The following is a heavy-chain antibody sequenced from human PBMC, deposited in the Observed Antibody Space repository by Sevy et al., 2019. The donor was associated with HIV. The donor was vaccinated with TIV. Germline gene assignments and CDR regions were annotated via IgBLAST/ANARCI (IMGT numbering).Heavy chain of an antibody. J-gene: IGHJ4*02. V-gene: IGHV4-30-4*01. D-gene: IGHD5-18*01. CDR3: ARERGYTYLFMDI. Sequence: SETLSLTCTVSGGAITSGDYYWNWIRQPPGKGLEWIGYIYHSASIFYNPSLQSRAIISQYTSKNQFSLKLSSVTAADTAVYFCARERGYTYLFMDIWGQGTPVTVSS. CDR2: IYHSASI. CDR1: GGAITSGDYY.